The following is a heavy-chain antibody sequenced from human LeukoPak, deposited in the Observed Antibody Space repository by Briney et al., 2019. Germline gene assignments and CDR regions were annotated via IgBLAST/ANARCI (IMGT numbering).Heavy chain of an antibody. J-gene: IGHJ5*01. Sequence: PGGSLRLSCAASGFTFSSHDMHWVRQAAGKGLEWVSGFIPAGDRYYAESVKGRFTISRENAKSSLYLQMNSLRVGDTAVYYCEGGGVWGLSSNWLESWGQGILVTVSS. CDR3: EGGGVWGLSSNWLES. V-gene: IGHV3-13*04. CDR1: GFTFSSHD. D-gene: IGHD7-27*01. CDR2: FIPAGDR.